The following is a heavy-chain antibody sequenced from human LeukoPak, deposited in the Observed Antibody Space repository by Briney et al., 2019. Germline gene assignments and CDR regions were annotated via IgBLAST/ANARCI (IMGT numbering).Heavy chain of an antibody. CDR3: ARDVLLRYFDWSWATMDV. J-gene: IGHJ6*02. D-gene: IGHD3-9*01. V-gene: IGHV3-21*01. Sequence: GGSLRLSCAASGFTFSSYSMNWVRQAPGKGLEWVSSISSSSSYIYYADSVKGRFTISRDNAKNSLYLQMNSLRAEDTAVYYCARDVLLRYFDWSWATMDVWGQGTTVTVS. CDR2: ISSSSSYI. CDR1: GFTFSSYS.